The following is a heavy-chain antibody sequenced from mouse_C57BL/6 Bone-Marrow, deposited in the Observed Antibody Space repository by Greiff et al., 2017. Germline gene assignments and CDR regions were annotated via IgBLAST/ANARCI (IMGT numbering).Heavy chain of an antibody. J-gene: IGHJ1*03. CDR2: SRNKANDYTT. Sequence: EVKLVESGGGLVQSGRSLRLSCATSGFTFSDFYMEWVRQAPGKGLEWIAASRNKANDYTTEYSASVKGRFIVSRDTSQSILYLQMNALRAEDTAIYYCARDADSNYGWYFDVWGTGTTVTVSS. V-gene: IGHV7-1*01. CDR3: ARDADSNYGWYFDV. D-gene: IGHD2-5*01. CDR1: GFTFSDFY.